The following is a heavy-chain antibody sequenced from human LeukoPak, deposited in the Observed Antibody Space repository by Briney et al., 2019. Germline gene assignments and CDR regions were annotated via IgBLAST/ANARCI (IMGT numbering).Heavy chain of an antibody. CDR2: MNPNSGNT. Sequence: ASVKVSCKASGYTFTSYDINWVRQATGQGLEWMGWMNPNSGNTGYAQKFQGRVTMTRNTSISTAYMELSSLRSEGTAVYYCARGRFLEWLSSYYYYYGMDVWGQGTTVTVSS. CDR3: ARGRFLEWLSSYYYYYGMDV. V-gene: IGHV1-8*01. CDR1: GYTFTSYD. J-gene: IGHJ6*02. D-gene: IGHD3-3*01.